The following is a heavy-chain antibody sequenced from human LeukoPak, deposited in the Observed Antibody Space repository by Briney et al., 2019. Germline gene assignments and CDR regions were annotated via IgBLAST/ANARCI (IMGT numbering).Heavy chain of an antibody. CDR2: IYYSGST. D-gene: IGHD1-1*01. Sequence: PSETLSLTCTVSGDSISNYYWSWIRQPPGKGLEWLGFIYYSGSTHYNPSLKSRVTISVDTSKKQFSLNLISVTAADTAVYYCAGLRHDHYYYYYYMDVWGEATTVTVSS. CDR3: AGLRHDHYYYYYYMDV. CDR1: GDSISNYY. J-gene: IGHJ6*03. V-gene: IGHV4-59*01.